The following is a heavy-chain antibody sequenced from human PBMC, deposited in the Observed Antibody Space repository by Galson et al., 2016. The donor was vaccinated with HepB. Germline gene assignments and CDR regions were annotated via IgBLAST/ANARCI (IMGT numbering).Heavy chain of an antibody. CDR2: IKGDGSEE. CDR1: GFTFDTFW. Sequence: SLRLSCAASGFTFDTFWMAWVRQAPGKGLEWVATIKGDGSEEYYLDSVRGRFTVSRDNAKNSLYLQMNSLRAEDTAVYCCASDSEWWVWGQGTLVIVSS. D-gene: IGHD2-15*01. V-gene: IGHV3-7*01. J-gene: IGHJ4*02. CDR3: ASDSEWWV.